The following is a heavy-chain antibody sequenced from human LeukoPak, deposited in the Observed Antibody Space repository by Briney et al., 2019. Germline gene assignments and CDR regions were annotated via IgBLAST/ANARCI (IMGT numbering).Heavy chain of an antibody. CDR1: GFSFKDYY. D-gene: IGHD1-26*01. J-gene: IGHJ1*01. Sequence: GGSLRLSCAASGFSFKDYYMSWIRQAPGKGLEWVANIKQDGSEKYYVDSVKGRFTISRDNAKNSLYLQMNSLRAEDTAVYYCARVSGSYSYFQHWGQGTLVTVSS. V-gene: IGHV3-7*01. CDR2: IKQDGSEK. CDR3: ARVSGSYSYFQH.